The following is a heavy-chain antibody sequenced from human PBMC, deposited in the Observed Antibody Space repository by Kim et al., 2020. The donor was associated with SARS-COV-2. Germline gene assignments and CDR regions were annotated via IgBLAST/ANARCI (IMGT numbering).Heavy chain of an antibody. J-gene: IGHJ4*02. CDR3: TRGAPKWLLRGTVDY. CDR2: IRSKAYGGTT. D-gene: IGHD3-22*01. V-gene: IGHV3-49*03. CDR1: GFTFGDYA. Sequence: GGSLRLSCTASGFTFGDYAMSWFRQAPGKGLEWVGFIRSKAYGGTTEYAASVKGRFTISRDDSKSIAYLQMNSLKTEDTAVYYCTRGAPKWLLRGTVDYWGQGTLVTVSS.